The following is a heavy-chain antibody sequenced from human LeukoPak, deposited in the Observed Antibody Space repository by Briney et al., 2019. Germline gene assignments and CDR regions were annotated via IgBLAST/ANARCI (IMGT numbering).Heavy chain of an antibody. CDR3: ARDCGSYCYLDY. D-gene: IGHD1-26*01. Sequence: GASVKVSCKASGYTFTNYGISWVRQAPGRGLEWMAWISAYDGNTHFAQNFQGRVTMTTDSITTTAYMELRSLRSDDTAVYYCARDCGSYCYLDYWGQGTLVTVSS. J-gene: IGHJ4*02. CDR2: ISAYDGNT. V-gene: IGHV1-18*01. CDR1: GYTFTNYG.